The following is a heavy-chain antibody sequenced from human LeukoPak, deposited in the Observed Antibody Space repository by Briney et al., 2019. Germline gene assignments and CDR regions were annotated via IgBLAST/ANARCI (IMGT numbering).Heavy chain of an antibody. CDR1: GDSVSSNSVA. J-gene: IGHJ4*02. V-gene: IGHV6-1*01. CDR2: TYYRSKWLN. CDR3: ARGYNFGFDY. D-gene: IGHD1-1*01. Sequence: SQTLSLTCAISGDSVSSNSVAWNWIWQSPSRGLEWLGRTYYRSKWLNEYAASVKSRITVNPDTSKNQFSLQLNSVTPEDTALYFCARGYNFGFDYWGQGTLVTVSS.